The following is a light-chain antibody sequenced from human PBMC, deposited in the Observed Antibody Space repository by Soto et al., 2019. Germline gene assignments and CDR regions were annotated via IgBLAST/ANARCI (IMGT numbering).Light chain of an antibody. CDR3: QQYDSQPRT. V-gene: IGKV3-20*01. Sequence: EIVLTQSPGTLSLSPGERATLSCRASQSVNSKYLAWYQQKPGQGPRPLMYGVSSRATGIPDRFSGSGSGTDFTLTISRLEPEDFAVYYCQQYDSQPRTFGQGTKVEIK. CDR2: GVS. CDR1: QSVNSKY. J-gene: IGKJ1*01.